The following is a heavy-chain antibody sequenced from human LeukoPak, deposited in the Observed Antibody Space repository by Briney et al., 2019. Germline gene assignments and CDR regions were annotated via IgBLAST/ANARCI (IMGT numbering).Heavy chain of an antibody. CDR3: ARGVGIAVAGPFDY. Sequence: SVEVSCKASGGTFSSYAISWVRQAPGQGLEWMGGIIPIFGTANYAQKFQGRVTITADESTSTAYMELSSLRSEDTAVYYCARGVGIAVAGPFDYWGQGTLVTVSS. CDR1: GGTFSSYA. V-gene: IGHV1-69*01. D-gene: IGHD6-19*01. CDR2: IIPIFGTA. J-gene: IGHJ4*02.